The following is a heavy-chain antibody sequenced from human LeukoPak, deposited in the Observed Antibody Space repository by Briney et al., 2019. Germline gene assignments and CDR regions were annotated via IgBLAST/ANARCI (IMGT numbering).Heavy chain of an antibody. J-gene: IGHJ5*02. CDR2: INPNSGGT. D-gene: IGHD3-22*01. CDR3: ASGGGYYDSSGLTWFDP. CDR1: GYTFTGYY. Sequence: GASVKVSCKASGYTFTGYYMHWVRQAPGQGLEWMGWINPNSGGTNYAQKFQGRVTMTRDTSISTAYMELSSLRSGDTAVYYCASGGGYYDSSGLTWFDPWGQGTLVTVSS. V-gene: IGHV1-2*02.